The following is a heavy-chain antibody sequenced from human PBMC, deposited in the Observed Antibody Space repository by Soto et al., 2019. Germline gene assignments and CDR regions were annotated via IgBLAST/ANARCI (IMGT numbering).Heavy chain of an antibody. J-gene: IGHJ4*02. Sequence: PSETLSLTCTVSGASITSENWWSWVRQPPGKGLEWIGEIYHSGSANYNPSLKSRATILMDKSKSQFSLKLSSVTAADTAVYYCVCHNSKHWLGDLDYWGQGTLVPVSS. D-gene: IGHD6-19*01. V-gene: IGHV4-4*02. CDR1: GASITSENW. CDR3: VCHNSKHWLGDLDY. CDR2: IYHSGSA.